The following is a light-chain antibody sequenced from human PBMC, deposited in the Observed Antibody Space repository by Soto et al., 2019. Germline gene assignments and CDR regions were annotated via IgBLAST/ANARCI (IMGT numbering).Light chain of an antibody. Sequence: EIVLTQSPATLSLSPGERATLSCRASQSVSNYLAWYQQKPGQAPRLLIYGASNRATGIPVRFSGSGSGTDFTLTISGLEPEDFAVYYCQHRGKWPRTFGQGTKLEIK. J-gene: IGKJ2*01. CDR1: QSVSNY. V-gene: IGKV3-11*01. CDR2: GAS. CDR3: QHRGKWPRT.